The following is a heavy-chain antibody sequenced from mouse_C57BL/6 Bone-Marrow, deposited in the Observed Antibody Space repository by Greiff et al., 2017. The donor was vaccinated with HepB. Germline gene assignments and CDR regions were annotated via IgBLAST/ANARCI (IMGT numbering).Heavy chain of an antibody. CDR3: ARYGYYYGSSYFDY. D-gene: IGHD1-1*01. V-gene: IGHV1-55*01. Sequence: VQLQQPGAELVKPGASVKMSCKASGYTFTSYWITWVKQRPGQGLEWIGDIYPGSGSTNYNEKFKSKATLTVDTSSSTAYMQLSSLTSEDSAVYYCARYGYYYGSSYFDYWGKGTTLTVSS. CDR2: IYPGSGST. CDR1: GYTFTSYW. J-gene: IGHJ2*01.